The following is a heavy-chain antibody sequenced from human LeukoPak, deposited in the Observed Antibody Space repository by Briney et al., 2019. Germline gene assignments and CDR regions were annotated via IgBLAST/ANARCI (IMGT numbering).Heavy chain of an antibody. J-gene: IGHJ4*02. D-gene: IGHD1-26*01. CDR1: GYTFTGYY. CDR2: INPNSGGT. Sequence: PRDSVRVSCKAAGYTFTGYYIHWVRQAPGQGLEWMGWINPNSGGTNYAQKFQGRVTMTRDTSISTAYMELSRLRSDDTAVYYCARAGRIVGATDFDYWGQGTLVTVSS. CDR3: ARAGRIVGATDFDY. V-gene: IGHV1-2*02.